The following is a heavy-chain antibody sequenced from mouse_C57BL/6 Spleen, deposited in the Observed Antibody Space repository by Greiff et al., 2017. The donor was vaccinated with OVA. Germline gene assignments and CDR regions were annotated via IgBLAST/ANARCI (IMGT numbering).Heavy chain of an antibody. J-gene: IGHJ2*01. D-gene: IGHD1-1*01. Sequence: QVQLQQSGPELVKPGASVKISCKASGYAFSSSWMNWVKQRPGKGLEWIGRIYPGDGDTNYNGKFKGKATLTADKSSSTAYMQLSSLTSEDSAVYFCARRNYDGTYFDYWGQGTTLTVSS. CDR1: GYAFSSSW. CDR3: ARRNYDGTYFDY. CDR2: IYPGDGDT. V-gene: IGHV1-82*01.